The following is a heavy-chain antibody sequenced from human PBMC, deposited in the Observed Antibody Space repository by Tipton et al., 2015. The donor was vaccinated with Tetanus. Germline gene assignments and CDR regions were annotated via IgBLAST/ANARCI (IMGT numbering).Heavy chain of an antibody. CDR1: GGSFSDYY. J-gene: IGHJ6*02. Sequence: TLSLTCALYGGSFSDYYWTWIRQPPGKGLEWIGEIHPSGIINYSPSLQGRVTMLVETSENQFSLRLTSVTAADTAIYYCARERIEAFYYHGLDVWGPGTTVTVSS. D-gene: IGHD2-21*01. CDR2: IHPSGII. V-gene: IGHV4-34*01. CDR3: ARERIEAFYYHGLDV.